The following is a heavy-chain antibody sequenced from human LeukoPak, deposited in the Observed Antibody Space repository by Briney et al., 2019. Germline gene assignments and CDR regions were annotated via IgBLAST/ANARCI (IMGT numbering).Heavy chain of an antibody. J-gene: IGHJ4*02. D-gene: IGHD3-10*01. CDR1: GFTFSNYW. CDR2: IKQDGSEK. Sequence: GGSLRLSCAASGFTFSNYWMSWVRQAPGKALEWVANIKQDGSEKYYVDSVKGRFTISRDNAMHSLYLQMNSLRAEDTAVYYCTRGGSTPVHWGQGTLVTVSS. CDR3: TRGGSTPVH. V-gene: IGHV3-7*01.